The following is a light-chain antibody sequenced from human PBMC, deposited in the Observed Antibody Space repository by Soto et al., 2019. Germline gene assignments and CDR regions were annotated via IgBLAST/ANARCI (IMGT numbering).Light chain of an antibody. CDR1: QSCSGN. Sequence: IAMTQSPATLSVSPGARATLSCRASQSCSGNLAWYHQKPGRAPRLLIYDASTRATGIPARFSGSGSGTESTITISSLQSEDFEVYDRQQFNNWPRTFGQGTKVDIK. J-gene: IGKJ1*01. V-gene: IGKV3-15*01. CDR3: QQFNNWPRT. CDR2: DAS.